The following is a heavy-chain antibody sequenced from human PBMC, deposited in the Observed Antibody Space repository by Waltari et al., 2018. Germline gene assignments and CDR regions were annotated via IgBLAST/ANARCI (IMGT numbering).Heavy chain of an antibody. V-gene: IGHV4-38-2*01. Sequence: QVQLQESGPGLVKPSETLSLTCAVSGYSISSGYYWGWIRQPPGKGLEWIGSIYHSGSTYYNPSLKSRVTRSGDTSKNQFSLKLSSVTAADTAVYYCARASGIVVVSVFDYWGQGTLVTVSS. D-gene: IGHD3-22*01. CDR1: GYSISSGYY. CDR2: IYHSGST. CDR3: ARASGIVVVSVFDY. J-gene: IGHJ4*02.